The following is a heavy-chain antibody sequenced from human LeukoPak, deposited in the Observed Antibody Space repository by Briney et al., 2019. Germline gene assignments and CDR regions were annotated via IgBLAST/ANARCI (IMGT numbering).Heavy chain of an antibody. V-gene: IGHV3-21*01. Sequence: GGSLRLSCAASGFTFSGYSMNWVRQAPGKGLEWVSSISSSSSYIYYADSVKGRFTISRDNAKNSLYLQMNSLRAEDTAVYYCARVVYDSSGYAFDIWGQGTMVTVSS. CDR3: ARVVYDSSGYAFDI. CDR1: GFTFSGYS. J-gene: IGHJ3*02. D-gene: IGHD3-22*01. CDR2: ISSSSSYI.